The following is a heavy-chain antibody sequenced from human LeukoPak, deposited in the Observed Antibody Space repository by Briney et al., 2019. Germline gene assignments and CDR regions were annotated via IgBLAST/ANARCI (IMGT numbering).Heavy chain of an antibody. D-gene: IGHD2-2*01. CDR3: ARDGELPAATHPTLQH. CDR2: INPNSGGT. CDR1: GYTFTGYY. Sequence: ASVKVSCKASGYTFTGYYMHWVRQAPGQGLEWMGWINPNSGGTNYAQKFQGRVTMTRDTSISTAYMELSRLRSDDTAVYYCARDGELPAATHPTLQHWGQGTLVTVSS. V-gene: IGHV1-2*02. J-gene: IGHJ1*01.